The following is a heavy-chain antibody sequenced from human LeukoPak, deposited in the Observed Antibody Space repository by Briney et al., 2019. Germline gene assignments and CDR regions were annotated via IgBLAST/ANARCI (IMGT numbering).Heavy chain of an antibody. Sequence: PSETLSLTCTVSGGSISSYYWSWIRQPPGKGLEWIGYIYYSGSTNYNPSLKSRVTISVDTSKNQFSLKLSSVTAADTAVYYCARTYYYDSSGNGMDVWGKGTTVTVSS. CDR1: GGSISSYY. CDR2: IYYSGST. CDR3: ARTYYYDSSGNGMDV. D-gene: IGHD3-22*01. V-gene: IGHV4-59*08. J-gene: IGHJ6*04.